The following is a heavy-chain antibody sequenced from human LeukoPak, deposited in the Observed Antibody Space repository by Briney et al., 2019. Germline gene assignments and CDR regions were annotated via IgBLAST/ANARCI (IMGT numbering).Heavy chain of an antibody. Sequence: GGSLRLSCAASGFTFSSYGMPWVRQAPGKGLEWVAVISYDGSNKYYADSVKGRFTISRDNSKNTLYLQMNSLRAEDTAVYYCAKDLAEYGSGSYYGDYYYYGMDVWGQGTTVTVSS. V-gene: IGHV3-30*18. J-gene: IGHJ6*02. CDR2: ISYDGSNK. D-gene: IGHD3-10*01. CDR3: AKDLAEYGSGSYYGDYYYYGMDV. CDR1: GFTFSSYG.